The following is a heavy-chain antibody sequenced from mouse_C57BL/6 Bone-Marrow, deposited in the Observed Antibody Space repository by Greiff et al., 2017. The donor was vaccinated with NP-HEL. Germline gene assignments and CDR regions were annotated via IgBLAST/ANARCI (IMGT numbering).Heavy chain of an antibody. J-gene: IGHJ3*01. CDR2: IYPGSGST. CDR1: GYTFTSYW. V-gene: IGHV1-55*01. CDR3: ARHQLRLAWFAY. D-gene: IGHD3-2*02. Sequence: QVQLKQPGAELVKPGASVKMSCKASGYTFTSYWITWVKQRPGQGLEWIGDIYPGSGSTNYNEKFKSKATLTVDTSSSTAYMQLSSLTSEDSAVYYCARHQLRLAWFAYWGQGTLVTVSA.